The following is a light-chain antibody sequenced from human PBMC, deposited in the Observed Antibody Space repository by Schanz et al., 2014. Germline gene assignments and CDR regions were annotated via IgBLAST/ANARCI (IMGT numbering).Light chain of an antibody. CDR3: QQYGSSPRGSLT. J-gene: IGKJ4*01. V-gene: IGKV3-20*01. CDR2: GAS. Sequence: EIVMTQSPGTLSVSPGERVTLSCRASQSVSTNLAWYQKKPGQAPRLLIYGASSRATGIPDRFSGSGSGTDFTLTISRLEPEDFAVYYCQQYGSSPRGSLTFGGGTKVEIK. CDR1: QSVSTN.